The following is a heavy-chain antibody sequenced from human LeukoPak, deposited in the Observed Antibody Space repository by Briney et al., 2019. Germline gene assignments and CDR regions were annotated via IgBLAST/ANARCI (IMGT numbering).Heavy chain of an antibody. CDR1: GGSISSSTYY. Sequence: PSETLSLTCTVSGGSISSSTYYWGWIRQAPGKGLEWIGNIYYSGTTYYNPSLKSRVTISVDTSKSQFSLKLSSMTAADTAVYYCARSAAGTYYWGQGTLVTVSS. J-gene: IGHJ4*02. CDR2: IYYSGTT. D-gene: IGHD1-1*01. V-gene: IGHV4-39*01. CDR3: ARSAAGTYY.